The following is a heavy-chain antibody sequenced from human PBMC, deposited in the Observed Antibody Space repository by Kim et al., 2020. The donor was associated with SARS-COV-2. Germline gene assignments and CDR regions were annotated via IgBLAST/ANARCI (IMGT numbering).Heavy chain of an antibody. CDR2: INPTRGNT. CDR1: GYTFTTYA. V-gene: IGHV1-3*01. D-gene: IGHD2-21*01. Sequence: ASVKVSCKASGYTFTTYAMQWVRQVPGQGLEWMGWINPTRGNTKYSDTFQGRVTITRDTTARTAYMELHSLRPEDTAVYYCARSVAIMPPGMDVWGQCTT. CDR3: ARSVAIMPPGMDV. J-gene: IGHJ6*02.